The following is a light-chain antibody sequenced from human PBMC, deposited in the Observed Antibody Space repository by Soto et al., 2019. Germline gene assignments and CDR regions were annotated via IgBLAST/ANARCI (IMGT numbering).Light chain of an antibody. CDR1: QSLLHSNGYNY. CDR2: LGS. V-gene: IGKV2-28*01. Sequence: DVVMTQTPLSLPVTPGEPASISCRSSQSLLHSNGYNYLDWYLQKPGQSPQLLIYLGSNRASGVPERFSGSGSGTDFTLKISRVEAEDVGVYYCMQALQMLTFGGGTKVDIK. CDR3: MQALQMLT. J-gene: IGKJ4*01.